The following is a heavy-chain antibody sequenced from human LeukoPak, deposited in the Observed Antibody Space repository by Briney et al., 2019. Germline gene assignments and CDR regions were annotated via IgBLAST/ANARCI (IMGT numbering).Heavy chain of an antibody. CDR3: ARVYSGYDYDHFDY. CDR2: IYYSGST. J-gene: IGHJ4*02. V-gene: IGHV4-59*01. Sequence: KPSETLSLTCAVYGGSFSGYYWSWIRQPPGKGLEWIGYIYYSGSTNYNPSLKSRVTISVDTSKNQFSLKLSSVTAADTAVYYCARVYSGYDYDHFDYWGQGTLVTVSS. CDR1: GGSFSGYY. D-gene: IGHD5-12*01.